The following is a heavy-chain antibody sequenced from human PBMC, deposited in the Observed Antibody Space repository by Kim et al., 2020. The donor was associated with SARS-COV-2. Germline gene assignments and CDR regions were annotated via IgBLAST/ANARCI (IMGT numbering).Heavy chain of an antibody. CDR2: IYYSGST. J-gene: IGHJ3*02. V-gene: IGHV4-59*01. CDR1: GGSISSYY. CDR3: ARDDYYDSSGQDAHAFDI. Sequence: SETLSLTCTVSGGSISSYYWSWIRQPPGKGLEWIGYIYYSGSTNYNPSLKSRVTISVDTSKNQFSLKLSSVTAADTAVYYCARDDYYDSSGQDAHAFDIWGQGTMVTVSS. D-gene: IGHD3-22*01.